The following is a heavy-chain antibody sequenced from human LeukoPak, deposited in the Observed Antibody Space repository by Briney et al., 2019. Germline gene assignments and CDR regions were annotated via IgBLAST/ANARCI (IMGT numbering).Heavy chain of an antibody. Sequence: PGGSLRLSCAASEFSVGSNYMTWVRQAPGKGLEWVSLIYSGGSTYYADSVKGRFTISRDNSKNTLYLQMNSLRAEDTAVYYCAGGPSGYHNTGGQGTLVTVSP. CDR3: AGGPSGYHNT. D-gene: IGHD5-12*01. CDR2: IYSGGST. J-gene: IGHJ4*02. CDR1: EFSVGSNY. V-gene: IGHV3-66*01.